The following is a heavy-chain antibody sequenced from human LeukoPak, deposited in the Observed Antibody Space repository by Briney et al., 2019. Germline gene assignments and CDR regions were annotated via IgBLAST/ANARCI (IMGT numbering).Heavy chain of an antibody. Sequence: PGGSLRLSCAASGFTFSSYWMSWVRQAPGKGLEWVANIKQDGSEKYYVDSVKGRFTISRDNAENSLYLQMNSLRAEDTAVYYCARVVPYSGSHWGLDYWGQGTLVTVSS. D-gene: IGHD1-26*01. J-gene: IGHJ4*02. CDR2: IKQDGSEK. CDR3: ARVVPYSGSHWGLDY. V-gene: IGHV3-7*01. CDR1: GFTFSSYW.